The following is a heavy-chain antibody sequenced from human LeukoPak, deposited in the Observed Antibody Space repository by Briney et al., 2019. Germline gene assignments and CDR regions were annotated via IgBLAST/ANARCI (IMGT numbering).Heavy chain of an antibody. D-gene: IGHD3-10*01. CDR1: GGSFSGYY. V-gene: IGHV4-34*01. Sequence: SETLSLTCAVYGGSFSGYYWSWICQPPGKGLEWIGEINHSGSTNYNPSLTSRVTISVDTSKNQFSLKLSSVTAADTAVYYCASRPYYYGSRSYWGQGTLVTVSS. J-gene: IGHJ4*02. CDR3: ASRPYYYGSRSY. CDR2: INHSGST.